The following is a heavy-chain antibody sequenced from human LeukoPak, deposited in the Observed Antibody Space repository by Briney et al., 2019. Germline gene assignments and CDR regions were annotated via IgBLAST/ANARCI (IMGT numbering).Heavy chain of an antibody. CDR1: GYTFTSYG. V-gene: IGHV1-18*04. J-gene: IGHJ4*02. CDR3: ARGPYYYGSGSYHY. CDR2: ISAYNGNT. D-gene: IGHD3-10*01. Sequence: GASVKVSCKASGYTFTSYGISWVRQAPGQGLEWMGWISAYNGNTNYAQKLQGRVTMTTDTSTSTAYMELRSLRSDDTAVCYCARGPYYYGSGSYHYWGQGTLVTVSS.